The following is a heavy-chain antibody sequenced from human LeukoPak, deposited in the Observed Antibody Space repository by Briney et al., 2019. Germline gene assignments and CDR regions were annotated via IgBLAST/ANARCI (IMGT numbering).Heavy chain of an antibody. V-gene: IGHV3-9*01. CDR1: GFTFDDYA. Sequence: GGSLRLSCAASGFTFDDYAVHWVRQVPGKGLEWVSGFNWNTGNIDYAVSVKGRFTISRDNAKNSLYLQMNSLRTEDTAFYYCAKVHCSSADCFTGGFDCWGQGTLVIVSS. D-gene: IGHD2-2*02. CDR2: FNWNTGNI. J-gene: IGHJ4*02. CDR3: AKVHCSSADCFTGGFDC.